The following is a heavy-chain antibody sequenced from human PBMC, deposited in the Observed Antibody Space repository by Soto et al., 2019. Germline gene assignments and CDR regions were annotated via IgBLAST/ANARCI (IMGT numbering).Heavy chain of an antibody. Sequence: GSLRLSCAASGFTFSNAWMSWVRQAPGKGLEWVGRIKSKADGETTDYTAPVRGRFTVSRDDSKNTLYLQMGSLEIEDTAVYYCTTGSQYQLLNDYWGQGTLVTVSS. CDR1: GFTFSNAW. CDR3: TTGSQYQLLNDY. D-gene: IGHD2-2*01. CDR2: IKSKADGETT. V-gene: IGHV3-15*01. J-gene: IGHJ4*02.